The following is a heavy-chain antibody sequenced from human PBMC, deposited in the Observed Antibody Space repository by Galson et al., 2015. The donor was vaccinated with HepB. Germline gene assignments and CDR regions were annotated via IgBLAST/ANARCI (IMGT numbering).Heavy chain of an antibody. CDR3: ARETPGDSYGLRILPYYYYGMDV. J-gene: IGHJ6*02. Sequence: SVKVSCKASGYTFTSYGISWVRQAPGQGLEWMGWISAYNGNTNYAQKLQGRVTMTTDTSTSTAYMELRSLRSDDTAVYYCARETPGDSYGLRILPYYYYGMDVWGQGTTVTVSS. CDR1: GYTFTSYG. D-gene: IGHD5-18*01. CDR2: ISAYNGNT. V-gene: IGHV1-18*04.